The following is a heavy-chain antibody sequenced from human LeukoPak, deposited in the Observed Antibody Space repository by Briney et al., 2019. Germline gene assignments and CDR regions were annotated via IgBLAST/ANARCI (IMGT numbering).Heavy chain of an antibody. CDR2: INSDGSST. V-gene: IGHV3-74*01. D-gene: IGHD3-10*01. J-gene: IGHJ5*02. Sequence: PGGSLRLSCAASGFTFSSYWMHWVRQAPGKGLVWVSRINSDGSSTSYADSVKGRFTISRDNAKNTLYLQMNSLRAEDTAVYYCAKDGPNSWFGEATWGQGTLVTVSS. CDR3: AKDGPNSWFGEAT. CDR1: GFTFSSYW.